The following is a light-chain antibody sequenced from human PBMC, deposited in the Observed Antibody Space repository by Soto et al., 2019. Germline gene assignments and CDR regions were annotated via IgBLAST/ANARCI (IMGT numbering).Light chain of an antibody. Sequence: DIQMTQSPSSMSASVGDLVTIXXRASQSISRYLNWYPQKPGKAPKLXIYDASSLKSGVPSRFSGSGSGTEFTLTISSLQPDDFATYYCQHYNSYFQTFGQGTKVDI. V-gene: IGKV1-5*01. CDR2: DAS. J-gene: IGKJ1*01. CDR1: QSISRY. CDR3: QHYNSYFQT.